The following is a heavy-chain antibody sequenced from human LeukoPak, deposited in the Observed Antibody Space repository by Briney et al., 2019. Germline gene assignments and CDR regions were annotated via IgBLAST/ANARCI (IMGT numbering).Heavy chain of an antibody. Sequence: PSETLSLTCTVSGGSISSSSYYWGWIRQPPGTGLEWIGSIYYSGSTYYNPSLKGRVTISVDTSKNQFSLKLSSVTAADTAVYYCARRGITMVRGVINHYYYYYMDVWGKGTTVTISS. D-gene: IGHD3-10*01. CDR2: IYYSGST. V-gene: IGHV4-39*07. J-gene: IGHJ6*03. CDR1: GGSISSSSYY. CDR3: ARRGITMVRGVINHYYYYYMDV.